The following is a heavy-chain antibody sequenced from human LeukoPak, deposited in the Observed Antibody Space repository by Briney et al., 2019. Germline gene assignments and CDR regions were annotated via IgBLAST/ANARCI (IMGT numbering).Heavy chain of an antibody. J-gene: IGHJ4*02. CDR2: MSGSGGST. V-gene: IGHV3-23*01. CDR1: GFTFSSYS. CDR3: AKDGYTSSLNHPGAAEFDY. D-gene: IGHD6-6*01. Sequence: PGGSLRLSCAASGFTFSSYSMNWVRQAPGKGLEWVSAMSGSGGSTKYADSVKGRFTISRDDSKNTLFLQMNSLRAEDTAVYYCAKDGYTSSLNHPGAAEFDYWGQGTLVTVSS.